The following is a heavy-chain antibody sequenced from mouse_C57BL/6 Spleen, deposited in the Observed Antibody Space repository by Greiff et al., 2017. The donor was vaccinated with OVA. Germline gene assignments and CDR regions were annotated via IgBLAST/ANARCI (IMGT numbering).Heavy chain of an antibody. Sequence: QVQLQQSGPGLVAPSQSLSITCTVSGFSLTSYGVSWVRQPPGKGLEWLGVIWGDGSTNYHSALISRLSISKENSKSQVFLKLNSLQTDDTATYYCAKKAGIYYDYDEGAMDYWGQGTSVTVSS. J-gene: IGHJ4*01. CDR3: AKKAGIYYDYDEGAMDY. V-gene: IGHV2-3*01. CDR1: GFSLTSYG. CDR2: IWGDGST. D-gene: IGHD2-4*01.